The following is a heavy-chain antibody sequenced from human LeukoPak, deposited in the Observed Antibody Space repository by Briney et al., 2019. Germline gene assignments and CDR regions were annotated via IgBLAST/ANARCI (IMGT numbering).Heavy chain of an antibody. J-gene: IGHJ4*02. CDR1: GGTFSSYA. D-gene: IGHD2-2*01. CDR2: IIPIFGTA. Sequence: SVKVSCKASGGTFSSYAISWVRQAPGQGLEWMGGIIPIFGTANYAQKFQGRVTITTDESTSTAYMELSSLRSEDTAVYYCANRNSYCSSTSCPYYFDYWGQGTLVTVSS. CDR3: ANRNSYCSSTSCPYYFDY. V-gene: IGHV1-69*05.